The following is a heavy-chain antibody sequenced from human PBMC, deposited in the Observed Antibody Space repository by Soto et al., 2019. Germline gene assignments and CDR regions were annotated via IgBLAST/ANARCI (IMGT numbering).Heavy chain of an antibody. CDR1: GFSSTTSGVC. J-gene: IGHJ5*02. CDR2: IYWDADK. D-gene: IGHD4-17*01. CDR3: AHRTTTVTWWFAP. V-gene: IGHV2-5*02. Sequence: QITLKESGPTLVKPTQTLTLTCTFYGFSSTTSGVCVGWIRQPPGKALEWLALIYWDADKRYSLSLKSRLTITKDTSKNQVVLTMTNMDTADTATYFCAHRTTTVTWWFAPWGKGRLVTVSS.